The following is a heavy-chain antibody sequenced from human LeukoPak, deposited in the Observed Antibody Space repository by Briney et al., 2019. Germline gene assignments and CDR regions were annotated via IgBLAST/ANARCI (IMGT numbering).Heavy chain of an antibody. D-gene: IGHD3-3*01. J-gene: IGHJ4*02. V-gene: IGHV3-21*01. CDR1: GFTFSSYS. Sequence: GGSLRLSCAASGFTFSSYSMNWVRQAPGKGLEWVSSISSSSSYIYYADSVKGRFTISRDNAKNSLYLQMNSLRAEDTAVYYCASPLVAYDLEGEDYWDQGTLVTVSS. CDR2: ISSSSSYI. CDR3: ASPLVAYDLEGEDY.